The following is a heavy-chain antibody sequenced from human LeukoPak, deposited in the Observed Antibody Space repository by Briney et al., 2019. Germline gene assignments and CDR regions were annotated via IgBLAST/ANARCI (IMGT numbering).Heavy chain of an antibody. J-gene: IGHJ4*02. CDR1: GVTFSSYA. CDR2: ITGSAGGT. Sequence: GGSLRVSCAATGVTFSSYAMGWVGQAPGKGLDWVSAITGSAGGTYYADSVKGRSAISRDNSKNTLYLDMNSLRAEDTAVYYCARLSYSITDYWGQGTLVTVSS. V-gene: IGHV3-23*01. D-gene: IGHD6-13*01. CDR3: ARLSYSITDY.